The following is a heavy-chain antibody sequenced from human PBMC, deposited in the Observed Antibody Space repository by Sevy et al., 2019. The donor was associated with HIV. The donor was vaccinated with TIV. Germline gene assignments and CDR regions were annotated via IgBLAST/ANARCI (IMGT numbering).Heavy chain of an antibody. CDR3: SIYYDIRAFDS. D-gene: IGHD3-22*01. V-gene: IGHV3-73*01. CDR2: IRGKANNYAT. J-gene: IGHJ4*02. Sequence: GGSLRLSCAGSGFTFSDAAIHWVRQASGKGLEWLGRIRGKANNYATAYAASVKDRFSITRNDLKDTAYLQMNSMRTGDAAMYYCSIYYDIRAFDSWGQGTQVTVSS. CDR1: GFTFSDAA.